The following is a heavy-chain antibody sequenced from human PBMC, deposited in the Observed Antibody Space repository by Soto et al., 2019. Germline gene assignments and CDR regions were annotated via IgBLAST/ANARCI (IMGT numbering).Heavy chain of an antibody. D-gene: IGHD6-13*01. CDR2: IYYSGST. CDR1: GGSISSYY. J-gene: IGHJ5*02. CDR3: ASLYSTYDNWFDP. V-gene: IGHV4-59*01. Sequence: SETLSLTCTVSGGSISSYYWSWIRQPPGKGLEWIGYIYYSGSTNYNPSLKSRVTISVDTSKNQFSLKLSSVTAADTAVYYCASLYSTYDNWFDPWGQGTLVTVSS.